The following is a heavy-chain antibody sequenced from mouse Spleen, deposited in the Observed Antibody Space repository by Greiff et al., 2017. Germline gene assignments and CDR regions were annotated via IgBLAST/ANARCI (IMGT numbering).Heavy chain of an antibody. D-gene: IGHD4-1*02. Sequence: QVQLKESGAELARPGASVKMSCKASGYTFTSYTMHWVKQRPGQGLEWIGYINPSSGYTKYNQKFKDKATLTADKSSSTAYMQLSSLTSEDSAVYYCARGGNSFDVWGAGTTVTVSS. CDR2: INPSSGYT. CDR3: ARGGNSFDV. J-gene: IGHJ1*01. V-gene: IGHV1-4*01. CDR1: GYTFTSYT.